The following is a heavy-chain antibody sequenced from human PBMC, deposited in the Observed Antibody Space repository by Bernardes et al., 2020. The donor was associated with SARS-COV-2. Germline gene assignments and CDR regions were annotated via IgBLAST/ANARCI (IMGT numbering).Heavy chain of an antibody. CDR2: VNPVVSRP. CDR1: VFTFSGYW. Sequence: GGSLRLSCVCSVFTFSGYWMHWVRQAPGHGPVWVSRVNPVVSRPIYADSVKGRFTISRDNAKNTLYLQMNSLRAEDTAVYYCARDLGYCTNAVCSPWGQGTLVTVSS. V-gene: IGHV3-74*01. J-gene: IGHJ5*02. D-gene: IGHD2-8*01. CDR3: ARDLGYCTNAVCSP.